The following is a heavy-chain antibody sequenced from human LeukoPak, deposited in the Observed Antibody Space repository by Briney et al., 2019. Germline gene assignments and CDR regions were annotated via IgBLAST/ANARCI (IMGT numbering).Heavy chain of an antibody. CDR1: GYTFTDYY. Sequence: ASVKVSCKASGYTFTDYYMHLVRQAPGQGLEWMGWINPNSGGTNYAQKFQGRVTMTRDTSINTAYMELSRLRSDDTAVYYCARGQDIVATISSSDFDYWGQGTLVTVSS. CDR3: ARGQDIVATISSSDFDY. J-gene: IGHJ4*02. V-gene: IGHV1-2*02. D-gene: IGHD5-12*01. CDR2: INPNSGGT.